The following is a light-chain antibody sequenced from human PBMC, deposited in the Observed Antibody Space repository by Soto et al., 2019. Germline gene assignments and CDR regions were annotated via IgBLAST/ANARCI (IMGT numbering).Light chain of an antibody. CDR1: QHVTTTY. Sequence: IVLTQSPATVSLSPGERATLSCTASQHVTTTYIAWYQQKFGQAPRLLIYGASTRATGTPDRFTGGGFGTDFTLTISRVEPEDFAVYYCHQYDSSFTFGGGTKV. J-gene: IGKJ4*01. V-gene: IGKV3-20*01. CDR2: GAS. CDR3: HQYDSSFT.